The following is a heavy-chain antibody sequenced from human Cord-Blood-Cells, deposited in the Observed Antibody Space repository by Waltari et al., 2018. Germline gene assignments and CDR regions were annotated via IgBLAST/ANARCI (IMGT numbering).Heavy chain of an antibody. CDR3: ARHWVWFGELLYFDY. Sequence: QLQLQESGPGLVKPSETLSLTCTVSGGSISSSSYYWGWIRQTPGKGLEWIGRIYYSGRTYSNPSLKRRVTISVDTSKTQVSLELSSVTAADTAVYYCARHWVWFGELLYFDYWGQGTLVTVSS. CDR2: IYYSGRT. V-gene: IGHV4-39*01. J-gene: IGHJ4*02. CDR1: GGSISSSSYY. D-gene: IGHD3-10*01.